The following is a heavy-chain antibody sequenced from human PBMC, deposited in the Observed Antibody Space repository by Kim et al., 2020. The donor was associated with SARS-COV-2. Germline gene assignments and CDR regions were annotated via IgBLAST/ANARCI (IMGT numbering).Heavy chain of an antibody. D-gene: IGHD1-26*01. CDR1: GGSISSSSYY. J-gene: IGHJ4*02. Sequence: SETLSLTCTVSGGSISSSSYYWGWIRQPPGKGLEWIGSIYYSGSTYYNPSLKSRVTISVDTSKNQFSLKLSSVTAADTAVYYCARGIDVFSGSYNWGQGTLVTVSS. CDR3: ARGIDVFSGSYN. V-gene: IGHV4-39*01. CDR2: IYYSGST.